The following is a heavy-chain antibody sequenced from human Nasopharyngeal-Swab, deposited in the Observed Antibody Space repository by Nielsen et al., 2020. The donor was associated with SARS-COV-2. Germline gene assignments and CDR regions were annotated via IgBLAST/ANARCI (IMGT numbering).Heavy chain of an antibody. Sequence: SETLSLTCTVSGGSISSGGYYWSWIRQHPGKGLEWIGYIYYSGSTYYNPSLKSRVTISVDTSKNQFSLKLSSVTAADTAVYYCARHITEVIVVVPGSTPRWGQGTLVTVSS. CDR2: IYYSGST. V-gene: IGHV4-31*03. CDR1: GGSISSGGYY. J-gene: IGHJ4*02. D-gene: IGHD2-2*01. CDR3: ARHITEVIVVVPGSTPR.